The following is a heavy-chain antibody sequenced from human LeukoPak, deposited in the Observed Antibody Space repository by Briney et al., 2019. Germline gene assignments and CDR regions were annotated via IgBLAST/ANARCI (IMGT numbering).Heavy chain of an antibody. CDR1: GYTFTNYA. Sequence: ASVKVSCKASGYTFTNYAISWVRQAPGQGLEWMGWINPNSGGTNYAQKFQGRVTMTRDTSISTAYMELSRLRSDDTAVYYCARGDSSSRMDMDVWGKGTTVTISS. CDR2: INPNSGGT. J-gene: IGHJ6*03. CDR3: ARGDSSSRMDMDV. D-gene: IGHD6-13*01. V-gene: IGHV1-2*02.